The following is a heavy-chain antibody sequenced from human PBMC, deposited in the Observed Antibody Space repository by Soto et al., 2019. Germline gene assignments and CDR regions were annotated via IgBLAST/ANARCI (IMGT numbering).Heavy chain of an antibody. J-gene: IGHJ4*02. V-gene: IGHV3-48*02. CDR1: GFTFSSYS. CDR3: ARAPSLSGWSYYFDY. CDR2: ISSSSSTI. Sequence: DVQLVESGGGLVQPGGSLRLSCAASGFTFSSYSMNWVRQAPGKGLEWVSYISSSSSTIYYADSVKGRFTISRDNAKNSLYLQMNSLRDEDTAVYYCARAPSLSGWSYYFDYWGQGTLVTVSS. D-gene: IGHD6-19*01.